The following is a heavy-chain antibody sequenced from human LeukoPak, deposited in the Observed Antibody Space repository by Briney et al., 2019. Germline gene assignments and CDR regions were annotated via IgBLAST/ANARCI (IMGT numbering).Heavy chain of an antibody. V-gene: IGHV3-23*01. Sequence: GGSLRLSCAASGFTFRSYGMNWVRQAPGKGLEWVSAISGSGGTTYYADSVKGRFTISRDNSKNTPYLQMNTLRAEDTAVYYCAKGSGGSGSYSKYYFDYWGQGTLVTVSS. D-gene: IGHD3-10*01. CDR3: AKGSGGSGSYSKYYFDY. J-gene: IGHJ4*02. CDR1: GFTFRSYG. CDR2: ISGSGGTT.